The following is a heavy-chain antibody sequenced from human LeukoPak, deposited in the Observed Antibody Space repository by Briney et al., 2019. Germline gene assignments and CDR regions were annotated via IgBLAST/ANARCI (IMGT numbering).Heavy chain of an antibody. V-gene: IGHV3-23*01. CDR2: ITSSGST. CDR3: AKDLYGDYDFDC. D-gene: IGHD4-17*01. CDR1: GFTFNNYA. J-gene: IGHJ4*02. Sequence: TGASLRLSCAASGFTFNNYAMNWVRQAPVKGLEWVSVITSSGSTYYADSVKGRFTISRDNSKNTLYLQMNSLRAEDTAIYYCAKDLYGDYDFDCWGRGTLVTVSS.